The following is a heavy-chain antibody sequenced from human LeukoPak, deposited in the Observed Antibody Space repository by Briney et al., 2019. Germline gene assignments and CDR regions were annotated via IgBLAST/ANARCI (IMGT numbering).Heavy chain of an antibody. CDR2: INRNSDSI. D-gene: IGHD5-12*01. CDR3: AKRGPHPRAGDYSLDS. CDR1: GFKFDDYS. J-gene: IGHJ4*02. Sequence: GRSLRLSCVASGFKFDDYSMHWVRQAPGKGLEWVSGINRNSDSIIYADSVKGRFTISRDNAKNSVYLQMDSLTVEDTALYYCAKRGPHPRAGDYSLDSWGQGTLVTVSS. V-gene: IGHV3-9*01.